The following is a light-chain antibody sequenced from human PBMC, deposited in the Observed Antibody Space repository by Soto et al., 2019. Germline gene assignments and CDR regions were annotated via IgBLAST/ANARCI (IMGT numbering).Light chain of an antibody. CDR2: GAS. Sequence: EIVLTQSPGTLSLSPGERATLSCRASQSVSSSYLAWYQQKPGQAPRLLIYGASSRATGIPDRFSGSGSGTDFTLTISRLEPEDFAVCYCQQYGSSPFITFGQGTRLEIK. J-gene: IGKJ5*01. V-gene: IGKV3-20*01. CDR1: QSVSSSY. CDR3: QQYGSSPFIT.